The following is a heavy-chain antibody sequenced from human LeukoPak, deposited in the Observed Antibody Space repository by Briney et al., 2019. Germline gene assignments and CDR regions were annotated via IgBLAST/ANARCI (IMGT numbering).Heavy chain of an antibody. J-gene: IGHJ4*02. CDR2: MNPNSGNT. CDR1: GYTFTSYD. Sequence: ASVKVSCKASGYTFTSYDINWVRQATGQGLEWMGWMNPNSGNTGYAQKFQGRVTITRNTSISTAYMELSSLRSEDTAVYYCARGTTYYYDSSGYYYPDYWGQGTLVTVSS. D-gene: IGHD3-22*01. V-gene: IGHV1-8*03. CDR3: ARGTTYYYDSSGYYYPDY.